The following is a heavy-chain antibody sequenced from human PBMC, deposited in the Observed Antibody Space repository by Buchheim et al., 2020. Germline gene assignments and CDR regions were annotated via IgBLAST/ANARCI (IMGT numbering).Heavy chain of an antibody. V-gene: IGHV3-73*01. CDR3: TNSLGYCSSTSCYSDYYYGMDV. CDR1: GFTFSGSA. Sequence: EVQLVESGGGLVQPGGSLKLSCAASGFTFSGSAMHWVRQASGKGLEWVGRIRSKANSYATAYAASVKGRFTISRDDSKNTAYLQMNSLKTEDTAVYYCTNSLGYCSSTSCYSDYYYGMDVWGQGTT. J-gene: IGHJ6*02. CDR2: IRSKANSYAT. D-gene: IGHD2-2*01.